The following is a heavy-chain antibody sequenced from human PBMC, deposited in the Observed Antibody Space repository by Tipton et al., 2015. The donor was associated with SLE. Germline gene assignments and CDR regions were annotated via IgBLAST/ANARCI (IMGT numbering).Heavy chain of an antibody. J-gene: IGHJ4*02. CDR3: ARGGGLFDS. CDR1: GGSISRYY. D-gene: IGHD3-16*01. V-gene: IGHV4-59*08. Sequence: TLSLTCTVSGGSISRYYWSWVRQPLGKRLEWFGYFNYTGSAEYNPSLESRVTMSVDTAKSQFSLRLRSVIAADTAVYFCARGGGLFDSWGQGTLVTVSS. CDR2: FNYTGSA.